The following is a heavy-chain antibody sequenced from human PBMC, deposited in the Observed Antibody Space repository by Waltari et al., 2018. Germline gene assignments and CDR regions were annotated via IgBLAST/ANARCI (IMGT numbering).Heavy chain of an antibody. CDR3: ATHKLGISQHYYPMGA. Sequence: VQLVQSGAEVRTPGSSVKVSCKASGGPFGGYGLSWVRLTPGQRLEWLGVIIPIFGIPDYSQKFQDRLTITADASTSTAYMELSSLTSEDTAIYFCATHKLGISQHYYPMGAWGKGTTVTISS. V-gene: IGHV1-69*12. CDR1: GGPFGGYG. CDR2: IIPIFGIP. J-gene: IGHJ6*03. D-gene: IGHD7-27*01.